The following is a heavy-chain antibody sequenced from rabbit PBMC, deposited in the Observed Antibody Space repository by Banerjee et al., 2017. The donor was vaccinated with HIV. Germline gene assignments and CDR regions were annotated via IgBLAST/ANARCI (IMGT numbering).Heavy chain of an antibody. CDR2: IGTGGRA. Sequence: QEQLKETGGGLVTPGGALTLSCKASGFDFSSYGVSWVRQAPGKGLEYIGIIGTGGRAYYANWVNGRFSISRENAQNTVSLEMNSLTASDTATYFCARALHSNKGLWGQGTLVTVS. D-gene: IGHD4-1*01. CDR1: GFDFSSYG. V-gene: IGHV1S29*01. J-gene: IGHJ3*01. CDR3: ARALHSNKGL.